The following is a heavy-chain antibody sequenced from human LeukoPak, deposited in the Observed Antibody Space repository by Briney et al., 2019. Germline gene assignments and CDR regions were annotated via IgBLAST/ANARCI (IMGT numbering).Heavy chain of an antibody. CDR3: ARGPSGYHNT. D-gene: IGHD5-12*01. CDR2: ISSNGDST. V-gene: IGHV3-64*01. J-gene: IGHJ4*02. CDR1: GFTFSSYA. Sequence: GGSLRLSCAASGFTFSSYATHWVRQAPGKGLEYVSSISSNGDSTYYANSVKDRFTISRDNSKNTLYLQMNSLRAEDTAVYYCARGPSGYHNTGGQGTLVTVSS.